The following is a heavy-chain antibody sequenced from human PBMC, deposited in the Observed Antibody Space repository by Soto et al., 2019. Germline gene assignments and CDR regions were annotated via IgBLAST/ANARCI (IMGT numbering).Heavy chain of an antibody. V-gene: IGHV4-30-2*01. Sequence: SETLSLTCAVFGGSISSGGYSWSWIRQPPGKGLEWIGYIYHSGSTYYNPSLKSRVTISVDRSKNQFSLKLSSVTAADTAVYYCARVKQGGVYYGSGSYGYYFDYWGQGTLVTVSS. D-gene: IGHD3-10*01. CDR2: IYHSGST. CDR3: ARVKQGGVYYGSGSYGYYFDY. CDR1: GGSISSGGYS. J-gene: IGHJ4*02.